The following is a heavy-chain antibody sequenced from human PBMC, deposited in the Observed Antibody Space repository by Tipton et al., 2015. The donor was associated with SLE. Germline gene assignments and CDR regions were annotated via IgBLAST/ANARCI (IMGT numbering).Heavy chain of an antibody. V-gene: IGHV4-34*01. J-gene: IGHJ3*02. Sequence: TLSLTCAVYGGSFSGYYWSWIRQPPGKGLEWIGEINHSGSTNYNPSLKSRVTKSVDTSKNQFSLKLSSVTAADTAVYYCARPRPSRDHDTHAFDIWGQGTMVTVSS. CDR1: GGSFSGYY. CDR2: INHSGST. CDR3: ARPRPSRDHDTHAFDI. D-gene: IGHD3-9*01.